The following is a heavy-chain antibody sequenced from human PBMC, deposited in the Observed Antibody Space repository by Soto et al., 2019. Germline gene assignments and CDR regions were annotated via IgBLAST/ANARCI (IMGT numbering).Heavy chain of an antibody. J-gene: IGHJ4*02. CDR2: VYYTGST. D-gene: IGHD3-22*01. CDR3: ARGRTVRNYADDSSDYFYFSDY. V-gene: IGHV4-59*01. Sequence: SETLSLTCTVSGDSISTFYWGWMRQSPGKELEWIGYVYYTGSTNYNPSLKSRVTISVDRSKNQFSLKLTSANAADTAVYYCARGRTVRNYADDSSDYFYFSDYWGQGTQVTVSS. CDR1: GDSISTFY.